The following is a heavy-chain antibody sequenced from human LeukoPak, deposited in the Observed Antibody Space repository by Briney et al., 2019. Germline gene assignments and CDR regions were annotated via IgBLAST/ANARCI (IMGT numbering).Heavy chain of an antibody. CDR1: GFTFSSYS. CDR3: ARDENAYCSGGSCSYFQH. CDR2: ISSSSYI. Sequence: GGSLRLSCAASGFTFSSYSMNWVRQAPGKGLEWVSSISSSSYIYYADSVKGRFTISRDNAKNSLYLQMNSLRGEDTAVYYCARDENAYCSGGSCSYFQHWGQGTLVTVSS. J-gene: IGHJ1*01. D-gene: IGHD2-15*01. V-gene: IGHV3-21*01.